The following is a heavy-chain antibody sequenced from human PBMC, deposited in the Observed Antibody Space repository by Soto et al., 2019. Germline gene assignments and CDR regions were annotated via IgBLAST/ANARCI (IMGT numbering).Heavy chain of an antibody. Sequence: SETLSLTCTVSGGSISSGGYYWSWIRQHPGKGLEWIGYIYYSGNTYYNPSLKSRVTISVDTSKNQFSLRLSSVTAADTAVYYCARDRRYCSSTSCRNWFDPWGQGTLVTVYS. CDR3: ARDRRYCSSTSCRNWFDP. CDR2: IYYSGNT. V-gene: IGHV4-31*03. D-gene: IGHD2-2*01. J-gene: IGHJ5*02. CDR1: GGSISSGGYY.